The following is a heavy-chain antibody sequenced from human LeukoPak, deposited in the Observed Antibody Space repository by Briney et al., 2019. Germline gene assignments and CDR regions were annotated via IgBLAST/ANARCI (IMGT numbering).Heavy chain of an antibody. CDR1: GYTFTSYG. CDR2: NSGYNGNT. CDR3: ASPSPYSGSYTV. D-gene: IGHD1-26*01. J-gene: IGHJ4*02. Sequence: ASVKVSCKASGYTFTSYGINWVRQAPGQGLEWMGWNSGYNGNTNYAQKLQGRVTMTTDTSTSTAYMELGSLESDDTAMYYCASPSPYSGSYTVWGQGTPVTVSS. V-gene: IGHV1-18*01.